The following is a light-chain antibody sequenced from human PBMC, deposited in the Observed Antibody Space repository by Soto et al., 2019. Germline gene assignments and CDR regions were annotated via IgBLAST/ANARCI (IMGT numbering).Light chain of an antibody. CDR3: AASHDSRNGWV. J-gene: IGLJ3*02. CDR2: SSD. V-gene: IGLV1-44*01. Sequence: QSVLTQPPSMSGTPGQRVTISCSGSSSNIGSNTVNWYQQLPGTAPKLLIYSSDQRPSGVPDRVSGSKSGTSASLAISGLQPEDEADYYCAASHDSRNGWVFGGGTKFTVL. CDR1: SSNIGSNT.